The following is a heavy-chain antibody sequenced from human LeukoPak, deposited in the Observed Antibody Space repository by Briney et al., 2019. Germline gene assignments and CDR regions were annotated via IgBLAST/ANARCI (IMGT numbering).Heavy chain of an antibody. Sequence: PGGSLRLSCAASGFTFSSYAMSWVRQAPGKGLEWVSAISGSGGSTYYADSVKGRFTISRDNSKNTLYLQMNSLRAEDTAVYYCARTGLYGVDFDYWGQGTLVIVSS. CDR2: ISGSGGST. CDR3: ARTGLYGVDFDY. D-gene: IGHD4-17*01. CDR1: GFTFSSYA. V-gene: IGHV3-23*01. J-gene: IGHJ4*02.